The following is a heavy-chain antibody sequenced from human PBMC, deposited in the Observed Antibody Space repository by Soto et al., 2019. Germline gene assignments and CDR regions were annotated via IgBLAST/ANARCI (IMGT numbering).Heavy chain of an antibody. Sequence: QVQLQESGPGLVKPSQTLSLTCTVSGGSISSGGYYWSWIRQHPGKGLEWTGYIYYSGSTYYNPSLKSPVTISVDPSKNQCSLKLSSVTAADTAVYYCARGGLSYYDYWGQGTLVTVSS. V-gene: IGHV4-31*01. D-gene: IGHD3-10*01. J-gene: IGHJ4*02. CDR3: ARGGLSYYDY. CDR1: GGSISSGGYY. CDR2: IYYSGST.